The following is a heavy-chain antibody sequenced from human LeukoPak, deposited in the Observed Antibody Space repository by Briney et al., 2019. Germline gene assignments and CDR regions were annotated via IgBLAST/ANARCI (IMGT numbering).Heavy chain of an antibody. D-gene: IGHD3-10*01. CDR2: IYPGDSDT. CDR3: ARLLARPHYYGSGSYLPPSEYFQH. V-gene: IGHV5-51*01. J-gene: IGHJ1*01. CDR1: GYSFTSYW. Sequence: GESLKISCKGSGYSFTSYWIGWVRQMPGKGLEWMGIIYPGDSDTGYSPSFQGQVTISADKSISTAYLQWSSLKASDTAMYYCARLLARPHYYGSGSYLPPSEYFQHWGQGTLVTVSS.